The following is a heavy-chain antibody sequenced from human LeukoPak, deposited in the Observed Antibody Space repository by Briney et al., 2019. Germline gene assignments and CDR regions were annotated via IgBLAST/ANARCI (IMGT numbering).Heavy chain of an antibody. V-gene: IGHV3-30*02. CDR1: GFTFSSYG. CDR2: IRFDGSNK. Sequence: GGSLRPSCAASGFTFSSYGMHWVRQAPGKGLEWVAFIRFDGSNKDYADSVKGRFTISRDNSKNTLYLQMNSLRAEDTAVYYCAKDRVVGATISGENDYWGQGTLVTVSS. D-gene: IGHD1-26*01. J-gene: IGHJ4*02. CDR3: AKDRVVGATISGENDY.